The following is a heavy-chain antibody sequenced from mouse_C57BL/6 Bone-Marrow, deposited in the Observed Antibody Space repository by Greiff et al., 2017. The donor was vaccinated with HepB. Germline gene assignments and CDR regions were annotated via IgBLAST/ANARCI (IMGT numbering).Heavy chain of an antibody. CDR2: IYPGSGNT. Sequence: VKLQQSGPELVKPGASVKISCKASGYSFTSYYIHWVKQRPGQGLEWIGWIYPGSGNTKYNEKFKGKATLTADTSSSTAYMQLSSLTSEDSAVYYCAREDSSGSEAYWGQGTRVTVSA. V-gene: IGHV1-66*01. CDR3: AREDSSGSEAY. D-gene: IGHD3-2*02. J-gene: IGHJ3*01. CDR1: GYSFTSYY.